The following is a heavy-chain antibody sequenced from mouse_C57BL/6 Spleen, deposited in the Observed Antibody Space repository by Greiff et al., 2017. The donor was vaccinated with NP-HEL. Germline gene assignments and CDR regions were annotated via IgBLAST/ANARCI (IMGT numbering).Heavy chain of an antibody. CDR1: GFTFSDFY. CDR3: ARVNSYYFDY. CDR2: SRNKANDYTT. Sequence: DVMLVESGGGLVQSGRSLRLSCATSGFTFSDFYMEWVRQAPGKGLEWIAASRNKANDYTTEYSASVKGRFIVSRDTSQSILYLQMNALRAEDTAIYYCARVNSYYFDYWGQGTTLTVSS. V-gene: IGHV7-1*01. D-gene: IGHD4-1*02. J-gene: IGHJ2*01.